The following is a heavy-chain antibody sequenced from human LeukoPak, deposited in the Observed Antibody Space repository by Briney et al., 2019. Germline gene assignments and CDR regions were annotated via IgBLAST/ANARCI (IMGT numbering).Heavy chain of an antibody. J-gene: IGHJ4*02. CDR3: ARVKKLLPFLFDC. V-gene: IGHV1-2*06. Sequence: ASVKVSCKASGYTFTGYYMHWVRQAPGQGLEWMGRINPNSGGTNYAQKFQGRVTMTRDTSISTAYMELSRLRSDDTAVYYCARVKKLLPFLFDCWGQGTLVTVSS. D-gene: IGHD2-15*01. CDR2: INPNSGGT. CDR1: GYTFTGYY.